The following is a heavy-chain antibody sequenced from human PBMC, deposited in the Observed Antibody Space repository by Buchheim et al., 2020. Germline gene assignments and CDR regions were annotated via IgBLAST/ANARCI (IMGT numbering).Heavy chain of an antibody. Sequence: QVQLQQWGAGLLKPSETLSLTCAVYGGSFSGYYWSWIRQPPGKGLEWIGEINHSGSTNYNPSLKSRVTISVDTSKNQFSLKLSSVTAADTAVYYSARGFGGVRGYSYGEPLRLRLGETFFDYWGQGTL. D-gene: IGHD5-18*01. CDR3: ARGFGGVRGYSYGEPLRLRLGETFFDY. CDR1: GGSFSGYY. CDR2: INHSGST. J-gene: IGHJ4*02. V-gene: IGHV4-34*01.